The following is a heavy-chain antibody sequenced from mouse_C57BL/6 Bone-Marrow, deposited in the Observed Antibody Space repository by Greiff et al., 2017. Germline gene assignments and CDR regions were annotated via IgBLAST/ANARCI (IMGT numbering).Heavy chain of an antibody. CDR2: INYDGSST. D-gene: IGHD1-1*01. Sequence: EVKLVESEGGLVQPGSSMKLSCTASGFTFSDYYMAWVRQVPEKGLEWVANINYDGSSTYYLDSLKSRFIISRDNAKNILYLQMSSLKSEDTATYYCARGPYGSSPYAMDYWGQGTSVTVSS. CDR1: GFTFSDYY. CDR3: ARGPYGSSPYAMDY. J-gene: IGHJ4*01. V-gene: IGHV5-16*01.